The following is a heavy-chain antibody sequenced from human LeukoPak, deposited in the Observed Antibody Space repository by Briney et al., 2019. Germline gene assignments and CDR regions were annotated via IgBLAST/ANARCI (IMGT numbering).Heavy chain of an antibody. CDR1: GYTLTELS. CDR3: ATDVDYYDSSGYIY. J-gene: IGHJ4*02. CDR2: FDPEDGET. Sequence: GASVKVSCKVSGYTLTELSMHWVRQAPGKGLEWMGGFDPEDGETIYAQKFQGRVTMTEDTSTDTAYMELSSLRSEDTAVYYCATDVDYYDSSGYIYWGQGTLVTVSS. V-gene: IGHV1-24*01. D-gene: IGHD3-22*01.